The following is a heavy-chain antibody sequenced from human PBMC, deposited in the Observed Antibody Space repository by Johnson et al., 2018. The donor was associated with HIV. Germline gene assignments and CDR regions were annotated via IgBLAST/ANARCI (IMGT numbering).Heavy chain of an antibody. CDR2: ISYDGSNK. J-gene: IGHJ3*01. Sequence: QVQLVESGGGVVQPGRSLRLSCAASGFTFNSYGMHWVRQAPGKGLEWVAVISYDGSNKYYADSVKGRFTISRDNSKNTLFLQMNSLRTEDTAVYFCASEASFAPRPETAFDVWGQGTKVTVSS. CDR1: GFTFNSYG. D-gene: IGHD2/OR15-2a*01. V-gene: IGHV3-30*03. CDR3: ASEASFAPRPETAFDV.